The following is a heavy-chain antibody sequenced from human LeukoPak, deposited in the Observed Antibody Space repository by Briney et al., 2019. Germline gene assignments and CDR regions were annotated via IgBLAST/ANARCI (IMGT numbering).Heavy chain of an antibody. D-gene: IGHD3-10*01. CDR3: ARGAVRGGTNFDY. V-gene: IGHV6-1*01. CDR1: GDSVSGSPAV. Sequence: SQTLSLTCAISGDSVSGSPAVWNWIRQSPSRGLEWLGRAYYRAKWYIDYAVSVKGRITITPDTSKNQFSLQLNSVTPEDTAVYYCARGAVRGGTNFDYWGQGTLVTVSS. CDR2: AYYRAKWYI. J-gene: IGHJ4*02.